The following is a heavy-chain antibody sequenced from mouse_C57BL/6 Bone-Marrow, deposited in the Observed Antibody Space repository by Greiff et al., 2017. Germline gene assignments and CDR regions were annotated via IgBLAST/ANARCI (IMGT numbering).Heavy chain of an antibody. CDR1: GYTFTDYY. Sequence: EVQLQQSGPVLVKPGASVKMSCKASGYTFTDYYMNWVKQSHGKSLEWIGVINPYNGGTSYNQKFKGKATLTVDKSSSTAYMELNSLTSEDSAVYYCARCVLLRSSLGDYWGQGTTLTVSS. CDR2: INPYNGGT. D-gene: IGHD1-1*01. V-gene: IGHV1-19*01. CDR3: ARCVLLRSSLGDY. J-gene: IGHJ2*01.